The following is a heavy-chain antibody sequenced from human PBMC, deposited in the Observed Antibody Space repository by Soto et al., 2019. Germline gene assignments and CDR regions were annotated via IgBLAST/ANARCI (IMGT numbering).Heavy chain of an antibody. Sequence: SETLSLTCTVSGGSISSSSYYWGWIRQPPGKGLEWIGSIYYSGSTYYNPSLKSRVTISVDTSKNQFSLKLSSVTAADTAVYYCARLGYCSGGSCYFHSDYWGQGTLVTAPQ. CDR1: GGSISSSSYY. CDR3: ARLGYCSGGSCYFHSDY. J-gene: IGHJ4*02. V-gene: IGHV4-39*01. CDR2: IYYSGST. D-gene: IGHD2-15*01.